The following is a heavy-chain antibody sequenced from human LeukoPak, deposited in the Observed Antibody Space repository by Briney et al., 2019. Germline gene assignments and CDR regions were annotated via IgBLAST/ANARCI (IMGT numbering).Heavy chain of an antibody. CDR3: ARDNYDSSGYPLDY. J-gene: IGHJ4*02. V-gene: IGHV1-18*01. CDR2: ISAYNGNT. D-gene: IGHD3-22*01. CDR1: GYTFTSYG. Sequence: GASVKVSRKASGYTFTSYGISWVRQAPGQGLEWMGWISAYNGNTNYAQKLQGRVTMTTDTSTSTAYMELRSLRSDDTAVYYCARDNYDSSGYPLDYWGQGTLVTVSS.